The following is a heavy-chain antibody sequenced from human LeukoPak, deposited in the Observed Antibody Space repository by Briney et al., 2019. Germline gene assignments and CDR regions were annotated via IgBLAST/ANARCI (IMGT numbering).Heavy chain of an antibody. Sequence: SVKVSCKASGGTFSSYAISWVRQAPGQGLEWMGGIIPIFGTANYAQKFQGRVTMTEDTSTDTAYMELSSLRSEDTAVYYCATRYEQQLVWRLNYWGQGTLVTVSS. CDR1: GGTFSSYA. J-gene: IGHJ4*02. CDR3: ATRYEQQLVWRLNY. CDR2: IIPIFGTA. D-gene: IGHD6-13*01. V-gene: IGHV1-69*06.